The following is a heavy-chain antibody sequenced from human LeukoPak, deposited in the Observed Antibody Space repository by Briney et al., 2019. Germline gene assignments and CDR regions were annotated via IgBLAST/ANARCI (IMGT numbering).Heavy chain of an antibody. CDR1: GFTFSDYY. CDR2: ISSSGTTI. J-gene: IGHJ3*02. Sequence: GGSLRLSCAASGFTFSDYYMSWIRQAPGKGLEWVSYISSSGTTIYYADSVKGRFFISRDNLKNTVYLQMSSLRIEDTAVYFCAMEGSGLVIHAFDIWGLGTMVTVSS. D-gene: IGHD3/OR15-3a*01. V-gene: IGHV3-11*04. CDR3: AMEGSGLVIHAFDI.